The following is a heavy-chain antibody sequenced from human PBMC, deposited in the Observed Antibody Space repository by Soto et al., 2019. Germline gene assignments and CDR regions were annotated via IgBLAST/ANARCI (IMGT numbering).Heavy chain of an antibody. Sequence: ASVKVSCKASGYTFTSYDINWVRQATGQGLEWMGWMNPNSGNTGYAQKFQGRVTMTRNTSISTAYMELSSLRSEDTAVYYCAATGRRHITGTRLDAFDIWGQGTMVTVSS. D-gene: IGHD1-7*01. CDR1: GYTFTSYD. CDR3: AATGRRHITGTRLDAFDI. J-gene: IGHJ3*02. CDR2: MNPNSGNT. V-gene: IGHV1-8*01.